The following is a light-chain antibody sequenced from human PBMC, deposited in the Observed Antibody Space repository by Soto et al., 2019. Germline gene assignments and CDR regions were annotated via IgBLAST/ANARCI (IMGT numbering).Light chain of an antibody. J-gene: IGLJ2*01. Sequence: QSALTQPASVSESPGQSITISCTGTSSDIGAYSYVSWYQHHPGKAPKLIIYPVSDRPSGVSSRFSGSKSGNTATLTISGLQAEDEADYYCSSYTSSISVIFGGGTKLTVL. CDR2: PVS. CDR3: SSYTSSISVI. CDR1: SSDIGAYSY. V-gene: IGLV2-14*03.